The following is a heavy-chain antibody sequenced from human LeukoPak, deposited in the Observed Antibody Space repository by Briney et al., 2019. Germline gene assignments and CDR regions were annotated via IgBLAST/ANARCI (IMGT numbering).Heavy chain of an antibody. CDR1: GGTFSSYA. CDR3: ARDEGGDFWSGYYDD. J-gene: IGHJ4*02. CDR2: IIPIFGTA. V-gene: IGHV1-69*01. Sequence: GSSVKVSCKASGGTFSSYAISWVRQAPGQGLEWMGGIIPIFGTANYAQKFQGRVTITADESTSTAYMELSSLRSEDTAVYYCARDEGGDFWSGYYDDWGQGTLVTVSS. D-gene: IGHD3-3*01.